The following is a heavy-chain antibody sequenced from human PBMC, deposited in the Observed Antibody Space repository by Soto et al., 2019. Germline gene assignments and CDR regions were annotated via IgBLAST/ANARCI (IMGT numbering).Heavy chain of an antibody. V-gene: IGHV5-51*01. Sequence: LGESLKISCKGSGDSFTNNWIGWVRQMAGKGLEWMGVIYPGDSDTRYSPSFQGQVTISADKSINTAYLQWSGLKASDTAVYYCVRSTTVRRNIHYYFYYMDVWGTGTTVTVSS. CDR1: GDSFTNNW. D-gene: IGHD4-4*01. J-gene: IGHJ6*03. CDR3: VRSTTVRRNIHYYFYYMDV. CDR2: IYPGDSDT.